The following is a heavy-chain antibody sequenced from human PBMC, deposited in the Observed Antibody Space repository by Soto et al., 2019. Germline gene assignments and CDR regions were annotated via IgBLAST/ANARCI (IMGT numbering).Heavy chain of an antibody. CDR3: ARDRRQLEANYYYYYMDV. CDR1: GYTFTSYC. Sequence: ASVKVSCKASGYTFTSYCISWVRQAPGQGLEWMGWISAYNGNTNYAQKLQGRVTMTTDTSTSTAYMELRSLRSDDTAVYYCARDRRQLEANYYYYYMDVWGKGTTVTVSS. J-gene: IGHJ6*03. V-gene: IGHV1-18*01. CDR2: ISAYNGNT. D-gene: IGHD1-1*01.